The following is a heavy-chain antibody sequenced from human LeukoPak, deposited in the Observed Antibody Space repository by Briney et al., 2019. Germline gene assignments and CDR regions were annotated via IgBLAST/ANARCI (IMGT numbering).Heavy chain of an antibody. CDR1: GFTFSDYY. Sequence: GGSLRLSCAASGFTFSDYYMTWIRQAPGKGLEWVSYISDSSTTIYYADSVKGRFTISRDNANDSLYLQMNGLRVEDTAVYYCARVYYASWSGQPLSQHWLDPWGQGTLVTVSS. D-gene: IGHD3-3*01. J-gene: IGHJ5*02. V-gene: IGHV3-11*04. CDR3: ARVYYASWSGQPLSQHWLDP. CDR2: ISDSSTTI.